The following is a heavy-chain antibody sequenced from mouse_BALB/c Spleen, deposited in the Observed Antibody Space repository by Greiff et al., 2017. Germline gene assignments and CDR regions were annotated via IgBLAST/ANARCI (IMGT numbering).Heavy chain of an antibody. J-gene: IGHJ4*01. V-gene: IGHV5-6-3*01. CDR1: GFTFSSYG. CDR3: ARRGYYAMDY. Sequence: EVKVEESGGGLVQPGGSLKLSCAASGFTFSSYGMSWVRQTPDKRLELVATINSNGGSTYYPDSVKGRFTISRDNAKNTLYLQMSSLKSEDTAMYYCARRGYYAMDYWGQGTSVTVSS. CDR2: INSNGGST.